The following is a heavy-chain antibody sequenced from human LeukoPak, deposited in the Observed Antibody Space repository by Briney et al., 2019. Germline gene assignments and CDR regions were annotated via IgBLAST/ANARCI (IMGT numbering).Heavy chain of an antibody. CDR3: ARGCIAAAGRFDP. J-gene: IGHJ5*02. CDR1: GYTFTSHY. D-gene: IGHD6-13*01. V-gene: IGHV1-46*01. CDR2: INPNVGST. Sequence: ASVKFSCKASGYTFTSHYMRWVRQAPGQGLEWMGVINPNVGSTSYAQKFQGRVTMTSDTSTSTVYMELSSLRSEDTAVYYCARGCIAAAGRFDPWGQGTLVTVSS.